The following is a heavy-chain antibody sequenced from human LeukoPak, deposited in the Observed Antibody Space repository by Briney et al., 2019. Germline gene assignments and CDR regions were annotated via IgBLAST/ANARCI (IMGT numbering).Heavy chain of an antibody. D-gene: IGHD6-19*01. CDR2: IYHSGST. J-gene: IGHJ6*03. CDR1: GGSISSSSW. CDR3: ARLQTLWNSSGWYGEDYYYYYMDV. Sequence: SGTLSLTCAVSGGSISSSSWWSWVRQPPGKGLEWIGEIYHSGSTNYNPSLKSRVTISVDKSKNQFSLKLSSVTAADTAVYYCARLQTLWNSSGWYGEDYYYYYMDVWGKGTTVTISS. V-gene: IGHV4-4*02.